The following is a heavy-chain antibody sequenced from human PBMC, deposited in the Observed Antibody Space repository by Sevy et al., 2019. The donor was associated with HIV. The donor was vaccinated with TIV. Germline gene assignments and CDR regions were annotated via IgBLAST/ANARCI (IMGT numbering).Heavy chain of an antibody. CDR3: ARGARNDVAFDI. Sequence: ASVKVSCKASGYTFTSYYMHWVRQAPGQGLEGMGIINPSGGSTSYAHKFQGRVTMTRDTSTSTVYMELSSLRSEDTAVYYCARGARNDVAFDIWGQGTMVTVSS. CDR1: GYTFTSYY. V-gene: IGHV1-46*01. CDR2: INPSGGST. D-gene: IGHD1-1*01. J-gene: IGHJ3*02.